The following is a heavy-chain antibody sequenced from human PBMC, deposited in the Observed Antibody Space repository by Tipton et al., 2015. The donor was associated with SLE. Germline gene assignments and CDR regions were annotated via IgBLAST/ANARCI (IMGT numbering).Heavy chain of an antibody. CDR3: ATLVRGVPLDY. V-gene: IGHV5-51*01. J-gene: IGHJ4*02. CDR2: IYPGDDP. D-gene: IGHD3-10*01. Sequence: VQLVQSGAEVKKPGESLRISCKGSGYSFSSYWIGWVRQMAGKGLEWMGIIYPGDDPKYSPSFQGQVTISVDKSINTAYLQWSSLKTSDTAMYYCATLVRGVPLDYWGQGTLVTVSS. CDR1: GYSFSSYW.